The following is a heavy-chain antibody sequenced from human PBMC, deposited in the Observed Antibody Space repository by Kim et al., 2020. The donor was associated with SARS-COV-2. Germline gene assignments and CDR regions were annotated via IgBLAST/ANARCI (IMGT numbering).Heavy chain of an antibody. D-gene: IGHD1-1*01. Sequence: GGSLRLSCAASGFTFSNHDMHWVRQPPGKGLEWASLIGKSGDAYYADSVKGRFTISRENAKDSFFLQMDSLTAGDTAVYYCARERLTTVGNEGFDIWGQGTMVTVSS. CDR1: GFTFSNHD. J-gene: IGHJ3*02. CDR3: ARERLTTVGNEGFDI. V-gene: IGHV3-13*01. CDR2: IGKSGDA.